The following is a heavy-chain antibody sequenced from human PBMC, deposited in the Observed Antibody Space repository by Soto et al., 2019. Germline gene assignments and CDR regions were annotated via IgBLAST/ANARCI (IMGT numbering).Heavy chain of an antibody. Sequence: PWGSMKIGCVLCGFTFSTYWVSWVRKAPGKGLEWVANIKEDGSEKYYLDSVKGRFTIYRDNAKNSLYLQMNSLRAEDTAVYYCARDKVVGPTTLDYWGQGTLVTVSS. J-gene: IGHJ4*02. V-gene: IGHV3-7*03. CDR1: GFTFSTYW. D-gene: IGHD1-26*01. CDR2: IKEDGSEK. CDR3: ARDKVVGPTTLDY.